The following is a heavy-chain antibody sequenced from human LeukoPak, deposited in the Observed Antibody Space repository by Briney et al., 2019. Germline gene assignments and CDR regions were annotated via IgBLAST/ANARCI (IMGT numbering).Heavy chain of an antibody. D-gene: IGHD3-22*01. CDR1: GGSIKSYY. V-gene: IGHV4-59*01. CDR3: ARVRWLNAYYHYYYMDV. CDR2: IYDSGST. J-gene: IGHJ6*03. Sequence: KASETLSLTCTVSGGSIKSYYWSWIRQPPGKGLEWIGYIYDSGSTNYNPFLKSRVTISLDAVKDQFSLRLSSVTAADTALYYCARVRWLNAYYHYYYMDVWGKGTTVTVSS.